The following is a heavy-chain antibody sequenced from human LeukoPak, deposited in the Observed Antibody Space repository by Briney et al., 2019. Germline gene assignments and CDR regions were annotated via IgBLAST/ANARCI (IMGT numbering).Heavy chain of an antibody. D-gene: IGHD5-18*01. CDR2: ISYDGSDK. V-gene: IGHV3-30*03. J-gene: IGHJ4*02. CDR3: ARSRPYSYGIDY. Sequence: GGSLRLSCVASGFTFSSYGFHWVRQAPGKGLEWVAVISYDGSDKYYEDSVKGRFTISRDDSKNTLYLQMNSLRAEDTAVYFCARSRPYSYGIDYWGQGALVTVSS. CDR1: GFTFSSYG.